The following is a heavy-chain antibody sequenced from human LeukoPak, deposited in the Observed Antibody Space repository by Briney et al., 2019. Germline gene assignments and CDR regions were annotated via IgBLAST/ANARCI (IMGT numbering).Heavy chain of an antibody. D-gene: IGHD6-19*01. V-gene: IGHV3-23*01. CDR3: AKDSSIAVVRWYFDY. CDR2: ISGSGGST. J-gene: IGHJ4*02. CDR1: GFTFSSYA. Sequence: QPGGSLRLSCAASGFTFSSYAVSWVRQAPGKGLEWVSAISGSGGSTYYADSVKGRFTISRDNSKNTLYLQMNSLRAEDTAVYYCAKDSSIAVVRWYFDYWGQGTLVTVSS.